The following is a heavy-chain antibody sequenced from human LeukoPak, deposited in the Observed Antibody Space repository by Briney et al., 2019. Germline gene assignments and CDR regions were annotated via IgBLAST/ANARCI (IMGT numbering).Heavy chain of an antibody. J-gene: IGHJ4*02. D-gene: IGHD3-22*01. CDR1: GFTFSSYA. Sequence: GGSLRLSCAASGFTFSSYAMSWVRQAPGKGLEWVPAISGSGGSTCYADSVKGRFTISRDNSKNTLYLQMNSLRAEDTAVYYCAKVLHYYDSSGQEGVDYWGQGTLVTVSS. V-gene: IGHV3-23*01. CDR3: AKVLHYYDSSGQEGVDY. CDR2: ISGSGGST.